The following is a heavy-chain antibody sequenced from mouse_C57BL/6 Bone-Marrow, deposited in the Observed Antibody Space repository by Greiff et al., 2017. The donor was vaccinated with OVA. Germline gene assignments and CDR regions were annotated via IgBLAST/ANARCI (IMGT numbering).Heavy chain of an antibody. Sequence: EVMLVESGGGLVKPGGSLKLSCAASGFTFSSYAMSWVRQTPEKRLEWVATISDGGSYTYYPDNVKGRFTISRDNAKNNLYLQMSHLKSEDTAMYYCAREYYGDAMDYWGQGTSVTVSS. CDR3: AREYYGDAMDY. D-gene: IGHD1-1*01. CDR2: ISDGGSYT. V-gene: IGHV5-4*01. CDR1: GFTFSSYA. J-gene: IGHJ4*01.